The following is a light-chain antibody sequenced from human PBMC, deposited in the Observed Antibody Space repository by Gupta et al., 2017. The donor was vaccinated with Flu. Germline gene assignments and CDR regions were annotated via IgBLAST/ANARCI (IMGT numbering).Light chain of an antibody. J-gene: IGKJ1*01. Sequence: DIVMTQSPDSLAVSLGERATINCKSSQSVLYSSNNRNYLTWYQQKPGQPPKLLIYWASTRESGVPDRFSGSGSGTDFTLTISSLQAEDGAVYYCQQCSTTPPTFGQGTKVEIK. CDR2: WAS. V-gene: IGKV4-1*01. CDR1: QSVLYSSNNRNY. CDR3: QQCSTTPPT.